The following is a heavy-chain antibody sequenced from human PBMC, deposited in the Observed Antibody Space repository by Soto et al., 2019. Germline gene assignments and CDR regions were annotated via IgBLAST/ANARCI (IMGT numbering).Heavy chain of an antibody. Sequence: QVQLVPPGAEVKRPGSSMRVSCTASGGTFGTYTIAWLRQPPGQGPEWMGGILPIINKSNYAQKFQGRVTITADESTSTAYMDLNSLRFDDTAVYYCARRVAGSAGGVDQWGQGTRVTVS. D-gene: IGHD4-17*01. CDR2: ILPIINKS. J-gene: IGHJ4*02. V-gene: IGHV1-69*01. CDR1: GGTFGTYT. CDR3: ARRVAGSAGGVDQ.